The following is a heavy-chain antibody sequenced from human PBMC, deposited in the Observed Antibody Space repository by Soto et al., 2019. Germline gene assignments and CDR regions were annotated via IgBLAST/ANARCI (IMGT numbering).Heavy chain of an antibody. D-gene: IGHD2-15*01. CDR1: GGSISSGGYY. Sequence: PSETLSLTCTVSGGSISSGGYYWSWIRQHPGKGLEWIGYIYYSGSTYYNPSLKSRVTISVDTSKNQFSLKLSSVTASVTAVYYCARDGGSGGSFFDYWGQGTLVTVSS. CDR3: ARDGGSGGSFFDY. V-gene: IGHV4-31*03. CDR2: IYYSGST. J-gene: IGHJ4*02.